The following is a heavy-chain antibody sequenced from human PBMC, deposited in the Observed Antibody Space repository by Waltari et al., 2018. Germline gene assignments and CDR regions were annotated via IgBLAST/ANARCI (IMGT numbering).Heavy chain of an antibody. CDR3: AKERAGFDY. CDR1: GFTFDCYT. J-gene: IGHJ4*02. V-gene: IGHV3-43*01. Sequence: EVQLVESGGVVVQPGGSLRLSCAASGFTFDCYTMHWVRQAPGKGLEWGSLISWDGGSTYYADSVKGRFTISRDNSKNSLYLQMNSLRTEDTALYYCAKERAGFDYWGQGTLVTVSS. CDR2: ISWDGGST.